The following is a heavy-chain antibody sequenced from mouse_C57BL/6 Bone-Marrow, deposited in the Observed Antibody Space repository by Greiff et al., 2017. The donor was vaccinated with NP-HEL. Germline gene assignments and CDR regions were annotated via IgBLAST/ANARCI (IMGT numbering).Heavy chain of an antibody. CDR1: GYTFTTYP. Sequence: VKLMESGAELVKPGASVKMSCKASGYTFTTYPIEWMKQNHGKSLEWIGNFHPYNDDTKYNEKFKGKATLTVEKSSSTVYLELSRLTSDDSAVYYCARSNYYGSSYGYLDVGGTGTTVTVSS. D-gene: IGHD1-1*01. J-gene: IGHJ1*03. CDR3: ARSNYYGSSYGYLDV. V-gene: IGHV1-47*01. CDR2: FHPYNDDT.